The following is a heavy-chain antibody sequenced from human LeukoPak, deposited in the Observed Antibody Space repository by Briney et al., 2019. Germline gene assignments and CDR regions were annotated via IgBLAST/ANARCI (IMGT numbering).Heavy chain of an antibody. D-gene: IGHD6-19*01. CDR1: GGSISSSSYY. Sequence: SETLSLTCTVSGGSISSSSYYWGWIRQPPGKGLEWIGEIYHSGSTNYNPSLKSRVTISVDKSKNQFSLRLSSVTAADTAVYYCARDVSVAGYPLGYWGQGTLVTVSS. V-gene: IGHV4-39*07. CDR2: IYHSGST. J-gene: IGHJ4*02. CDR3: ARDVSVAGYPLGY.